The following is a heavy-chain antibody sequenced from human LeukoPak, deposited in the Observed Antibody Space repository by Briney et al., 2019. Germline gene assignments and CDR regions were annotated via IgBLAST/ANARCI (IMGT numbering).Heavy chain of an antibody. CDR3: ARLLLVGAPYAFDI. CDR2: ISSSESTI. Sequence: GGSLRLSCAASGFTFSSYGMHWVRQAPGEGLEWISYISSSESTIYYADSVRGRFTISRDKAKNSLYLQMNSLRDEDTALYYCARLLLVGAPYAFDIWGQGTVVTVSS. CDR1: GFTFSSYG. D-gene: IGHD1-26*01. V-gene: IGHV3-48*02. J-gene: IGHJ3*02.